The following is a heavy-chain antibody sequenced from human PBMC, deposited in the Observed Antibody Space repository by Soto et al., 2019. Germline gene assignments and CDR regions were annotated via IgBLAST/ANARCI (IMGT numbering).Heavy chain of an antibody. Sequence: QVQQVQSGAEVKKPGASVKVSCKASGYTFTIYGISWVRQAPGQGLEWMGWISGYNGNTDYAQNLQDRVTLTTDASTSSVYMELRSLRSDDTAVYYCARVDYYDSSGYYGYWGQGTLITVSS. D-gene: IGHD3-22*01. V-gene: IGHV1-18*04. CDR2: ISGYNGNT. J-gene: IGHJ4*02. CDR3: ARVDYYDSSGYYGY. CDR1: GYTFTIYG.